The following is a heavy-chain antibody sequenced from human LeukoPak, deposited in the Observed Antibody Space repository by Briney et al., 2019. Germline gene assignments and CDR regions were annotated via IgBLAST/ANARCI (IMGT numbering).Heavy chain of an antibody. CDR2: ISYDGSNK. CDR1: GFPFSSYA. D-gene: IGHD5-18*01. Sequence: GSLRLSCAASGFPFSSYAMHWVRQAPGKGLEWVAVISYDGSNKYYADSVKGRFTISRDNSKNTLYLQMNSLRAEDTAVYYRARAVQLWSFDYWGQGTLVTVSS. CDR3: ARAVQLWSFDY. J-gene: IGHJ4*02. V-gene: IGHV3-30*14.